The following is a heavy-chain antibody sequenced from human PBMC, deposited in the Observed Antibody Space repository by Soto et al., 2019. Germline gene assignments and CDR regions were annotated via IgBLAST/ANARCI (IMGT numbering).Heavy chain of an antibody. CDR1: GFTFSRYA. V-gene: IGHV3-23*01. D-gene: IGHD5-18*01. CDR3: AQALRVTSMGGL. Sequence: GGSLRLSCAASGFTFSRYAMNWVRQAPGKGLEWISTISDGDGRTYYADSVKGRFTISRDNSQNMVYLQMSSLRAEDTGAYYCAQALRVTSMGGLWRHGTLVTVPP. CDR2: ISDGDGRT. J-gene: IGHJ4*01.